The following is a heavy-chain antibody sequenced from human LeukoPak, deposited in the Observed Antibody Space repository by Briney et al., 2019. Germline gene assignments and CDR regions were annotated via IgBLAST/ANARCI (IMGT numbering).Heavy chain of an antibody. CDR1: GFTFSSYA. CDR2: ISYDGSNK. V-gene: IGHV3-30-3*02. Sequence: AGGSLRLSCAASGFTFSSYAMHWVRQAPGKGLEWVAVISYDGSNKYYADSVKGRFTISRDNSKNTLYLQMNSLRAEDTAIYYCAKSGVTTMVRGVIIAWGQGTLATVSS. CDR3: AKSGVTTMVRGVIIA. J-gene: IGHJ5*02. D-gene: IGHD3-10*01.